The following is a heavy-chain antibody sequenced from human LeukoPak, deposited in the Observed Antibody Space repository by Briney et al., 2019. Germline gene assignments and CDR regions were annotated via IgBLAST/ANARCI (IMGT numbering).Heavy chain of an antibody. Sequence: GGSLRLSCAASGFTFSGYGMHWVRQAPGKGLEWVVVISYDGSNTYYADSVKGRFTISRDNSKNTVFLQMNSLRTEDTAVYYCARVRSDRYSLVDAFDVWGQGTMVTVSS. CDR2: ISYDGSNT. CDR1: GFTFSGYG. J-gene: IGHJ3*01. V-gene: IGHV3-30*03. D-gene: IGHD2-15*01. CDR3: ARVRSDRYSLVDAFDV.